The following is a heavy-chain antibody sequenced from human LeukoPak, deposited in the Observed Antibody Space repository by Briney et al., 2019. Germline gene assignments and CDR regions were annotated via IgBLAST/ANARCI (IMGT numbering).Heavy chain of an antibody. CDR3: ASSSFLLRYFDWLFRDFDY. D-gene: IGHD3-9*01. CDR2: INHSGST. V-gene: IGHV4-34*01. J-gene: IGHJ4*02. CDR1: GGSFSGYY. Sequence: SETLSLTCAVYGGSFSGYYWSWIRQPPGKGLEWIGEINHSGSTNYNPSLKSRVTISVDTSKNQFSLKLSSVTAADTAVYYCASSSFLLRYFDWLFRDFDYWGQGTLVTVSS.